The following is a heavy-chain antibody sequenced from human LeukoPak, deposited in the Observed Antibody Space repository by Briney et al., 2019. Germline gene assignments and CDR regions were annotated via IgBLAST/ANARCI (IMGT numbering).Heavy chain of an antibody. Sequence: SGGSLRLSCAASGFTFSSYAMSWVRQAPGKGLEWVSAISGSGGSTYYADSVKGRFTISRDNSKNTLYLQMNSLRAEDTAVYYCAKGGTMIVVVSLFGYWGQGTLVTVSS. CDR3: AKGGTMIVVVSLFGY. V-gene: IGHV3-23*01. D-gene: IGHD3-22*01. CDR1: GFTFSSYA. J-gene: IGHJ4*02. CDR2: ISGSGGST.